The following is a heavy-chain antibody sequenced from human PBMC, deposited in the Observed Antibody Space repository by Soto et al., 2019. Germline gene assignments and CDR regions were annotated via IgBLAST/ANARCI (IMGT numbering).Heavy chain of an antibody. J-gene: IGHJ4*02. CDR3: ANVKVGIDY. CDR2: IGGSGADT. V-gene: IGHV3-23*01. Sequence: GGSLRLSCAASGFTFSSLAMSWVRQAPGKGLECVSAIGGSGADTYYADSVKGRFTISRDNSKNTVYLQMDSLRAEDTALYYCANVKVGIDYWGQGTLVTVSS. CDR1: GFTFSSLA. D-gene: IGHD1-26*01.